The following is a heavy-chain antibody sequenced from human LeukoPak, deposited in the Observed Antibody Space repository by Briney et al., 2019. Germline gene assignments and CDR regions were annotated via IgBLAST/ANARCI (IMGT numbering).Heavy chain of an antibody. J-gene: IGHJ5*02. D-gene: IGHD2-15*01. CDR3: ARELLGGFSNWFDP. V-gene: IGHV3-66*02. CDR2: IYSGGST. CDR1: GFTVSSNY. Sequence: PGGSLRLSCAASGFTVSSNYMSWVRQAPGKGLEWVSVIYSGGSTYYADSVKGRFTISRDNSKNMLYLQMNSLRAEDTAVYYCARELLGGFSNWFDPWGQGTLVTVSS.